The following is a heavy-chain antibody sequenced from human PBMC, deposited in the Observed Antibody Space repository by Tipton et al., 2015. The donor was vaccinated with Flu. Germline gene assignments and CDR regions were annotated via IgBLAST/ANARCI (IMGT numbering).Heavy chain of an antibody. CDR3: ARRGLLWYFDL. CDR1: GGSFSGYY. Sequence: TLSLTCAVYGGSFSGYYWSWIRQPPGKGLEWIGEINHSGSTNYNPSLKSRATISVDTSKNQFSLKLSSVTAADTAVYYCARRGLLWYFDLWGRGPLVTVSS. J-gene: IGHJ2*01. CDR2: INHSGST. D-gene: IGHD2/OR15-2a*01. V-gene: IGHV4-34*01.